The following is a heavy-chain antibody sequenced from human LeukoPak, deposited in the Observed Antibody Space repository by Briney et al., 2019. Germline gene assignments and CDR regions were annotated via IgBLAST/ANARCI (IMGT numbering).Heavy chain of an antibody. D-gene: IGHD7-27*01. V-gene: IGHV3-7*01. CDR3: ARDLFFLPGVLWSGFDY. CDR2: IKQDGSEK. Sequence: GGSLRLSCAASGFTFSSYCMSWVRQAPGKGLEWVANIKQDGSEKYYVDSVKGRFTISRDNAKNSLYLQMNSLRAEDTAVYYCARDLFFLPGVLWSGFDYWGQGTLVTVSS. CDR1: GFTFSSYC. J-gene: IGHJ4*02.